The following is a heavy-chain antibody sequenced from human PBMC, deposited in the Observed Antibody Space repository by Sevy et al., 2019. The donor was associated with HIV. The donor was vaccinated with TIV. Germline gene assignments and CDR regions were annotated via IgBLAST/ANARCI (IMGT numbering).Heavy chain of an antibody. CDR1: GFTFSSYA. CDR2: IKQDAGQK. V-gene: IGHV3-7*01. CDR3: ARDDGNYYFHY. D-gene: IGHD1-7*01. Sequence: GGSLRLSCAASGFTFSSYAMSWVRQAPGKGLEWVANIKQDAGQKYYVDSVKGRFTISRDNAKNSLYLQMNSLRAEDTAVYFCARDDGNYYFHYWGQGTLVTVSS. J-gene: IGHJ4*02.